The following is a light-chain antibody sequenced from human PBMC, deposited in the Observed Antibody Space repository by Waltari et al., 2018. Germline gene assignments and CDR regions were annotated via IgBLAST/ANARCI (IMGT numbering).Light chain of an antibody. CDR2: AAS. V-gene: IGKV1-39*01. Sequence: DIQMTQSPSSLSASVGDRVTITCRASQSISSYLNWYQQKPGKAPKFLIYAASSLQSGVPSRFSGSGSGTDFTLTISSLQPEDFATYYSQQSYSTPRTFGQGTKVEIK. J-gene: IGKJ2*01. CDR1: QSISSY. CDR3: QQSYSTPRT.